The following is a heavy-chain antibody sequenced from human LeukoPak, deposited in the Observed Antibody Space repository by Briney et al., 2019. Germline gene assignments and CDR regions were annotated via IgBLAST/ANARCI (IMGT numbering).Heavy chain of an antibody. Sequence: GGSLRLSCAASGFTFDDYGMSWVRQAPGKGLEWVSGINWNGGGTGYADSVKGRFTISRDNAKNSLYLQMNSLSAEDTALYHCARGLTIVVAGTGDHWGQGTLVTVSS. V-gene: IGHV3-20*01. J-gene: IGHJ4*02. CDR3: ARGLTIVVAGTGDH. D-gene: IGHD6-19*01. CDR1: GFTFDDYG. CDR2: INWNGGGT.